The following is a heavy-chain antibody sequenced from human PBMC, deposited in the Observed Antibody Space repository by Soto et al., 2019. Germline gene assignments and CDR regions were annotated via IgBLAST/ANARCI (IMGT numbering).Heavy chain of an antibody. D-gene: IGHD3-22*01. CDR2: ISNSGDTI. CDR3: AAPVPAPTHYDHYDMDV. CDR1: GFTFSYYT. J-gene: IGHJ6*02. Sequence: EVQLLESGGGLVQPGGSLRLSCVASGFTFSYYTMSWVRQVPGKGLEWVSGISNSGDTIYYADSVKGRFTISRDNFKSTLYLQMNRMRGDDTAEYACAAPVPAPTHYDHYDMDVWGQGNRVTVSS. V-gene: IGHV3-23*01.